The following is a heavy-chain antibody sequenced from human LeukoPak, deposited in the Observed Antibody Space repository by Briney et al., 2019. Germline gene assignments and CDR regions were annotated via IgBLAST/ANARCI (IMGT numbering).Heavy chain of an antibody. Sequence: PGGSLRLSCAASRFTFSSYEMNCVRQAPGKGLEWVSYISRSGSTIYYADSVKGRFTISRDNAKNSLYLQMNSLRAEDTAVYYCARGRYYYDSSGYYAAYFDYWGQGTLVTVSS. V-gene: IGHV3-48*03. CDR1: RFTFSSYE. D-gene: IGHD3-22*01. J-gene: IGHJ4*02. CDR3: ARGRYYYDSSGYYAAYFDY. CDR2: ISRSGSTI.